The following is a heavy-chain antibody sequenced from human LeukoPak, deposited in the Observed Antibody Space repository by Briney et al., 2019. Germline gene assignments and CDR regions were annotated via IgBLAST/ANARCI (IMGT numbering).Heavy chain of an antibody. CDR2: ISSSGSTT. CDR1: GFTFSSYE. J-gene: IGHJ3*01. CDR3: ARDGVSSSGWSLAGAFDV. V-gene: IGHV3-48*03. D-gene: IGHD6-19*01. Sequence: PGGSLRLSCAASGFTFSSYEMNWVRQAPGKGLEWVSFISSSGSTTFYAGSVKGRSTISRDNAKNSLYLQMNSLRAEDTAVYYCARDGVSSSGWSLAGAFDVWGQGTMVTVSS.